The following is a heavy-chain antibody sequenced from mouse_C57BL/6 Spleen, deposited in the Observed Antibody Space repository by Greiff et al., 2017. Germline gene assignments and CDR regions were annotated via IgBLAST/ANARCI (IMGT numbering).Heavy chain of an antibody. D-gene: IGHD1-1*01. CDR1: GYTFTSYW. J-gene: IGHJ4*01. Sequence: QVQLQQPGAELVKPGASVKLSCKASGYTFTSYWMHWVKQRPGRGLEWIGRIDPKSGGTKYNEKFKSKATLTVDKPSSTAYMQLSSLTSEDSAVYYCARWDYGIQRGYAMDYWGQGTSVTVAS. CDR2: IDPKSGGT. V-gene: IGHV1-72*01. CDR3: ARWDYGIQRGYAMDY.